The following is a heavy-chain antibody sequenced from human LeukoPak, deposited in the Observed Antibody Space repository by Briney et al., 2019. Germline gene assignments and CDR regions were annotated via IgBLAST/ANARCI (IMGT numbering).Heavy chain of an antibody. V-gene: IGHV4-39*07. Sequence: SETLSLTCTVSVGSLSSTSDYWGWLPQPPGKGLEWIGSIYYSGITYYNPSLKSRVAISVDTSKNQFSLKLTAVTAADTAVYYCARGGRNYYGTGSYKTRFDPWGQGTLVTVSA. J-gene: IGHJ5*02. D-gene: IGHD3-10*01. CDR1: VGSLSSTSDY. CDR3: ARGGRNYYGTGSYKTRFDP. CDR2: IYYSGIT.